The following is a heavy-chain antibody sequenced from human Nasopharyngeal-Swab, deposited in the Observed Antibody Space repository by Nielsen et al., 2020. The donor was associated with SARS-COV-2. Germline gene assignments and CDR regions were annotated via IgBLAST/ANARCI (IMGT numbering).Heavy chain of an antibody. CDR2: ISWDGGST. Sequence: GESLKISCAASGFTFDDYAMHWVRQAPGKGLEWVSLISWDGGSTYYADSVKGRFTISRDNSKNSLYLQMNSLRAEDTALYYCAKDNEAAAEHYFDYWGQRTLVTVSS. CDR1: GFTFDDYA. D-gene: IGHD6-13*01. J-gene: IGHJ4*02. CDR3: AKDNEAAAEHYFDY. V-gene: IGHV3-43D*03.